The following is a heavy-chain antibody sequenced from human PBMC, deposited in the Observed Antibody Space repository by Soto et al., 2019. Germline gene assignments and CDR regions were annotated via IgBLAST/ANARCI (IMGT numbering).Heavy chain of an antibody. Sequence: GGSLRLSCVASGFTFSTYDMNWVRQAPGKGLEWVSSINRASIYIYYADSVRGRFTISRDNSKNSLYLQMDSLRVEDTAVYYCARRTVTTYHYFDYWGQGTLVTVSS. V-gene: IGHV3-21*01. D-gene: IGHD4-17*01. CDR1: GFTFSTYD. J-gene: IGHJ4*02. CDR2: INRASIYI. CDR3: ARRTVTTYHYFDY.